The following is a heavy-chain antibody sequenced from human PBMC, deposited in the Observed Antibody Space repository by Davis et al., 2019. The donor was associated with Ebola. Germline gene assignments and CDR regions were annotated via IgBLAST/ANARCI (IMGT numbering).Heavy chain of an antibody. CDR2: ISSDGSNI. J-gene: IGHJ4*02. CDR1: GFTFSSYA. CDR3: ARDGGLGSWHGFYFDY. V-gene: IGHV3-30-3*01. Sequence: PGGSLRLSCAASGFTFSSYAMHWVRPAPGHVLECVAVISSDGSNISYADSVKGRFTISRDNSKNTLYLQMNSLRAEETAVYYCARDGGLGSWHGFYFDYWGQGTLVTVSS. D-gene: IGHD6-13*01.